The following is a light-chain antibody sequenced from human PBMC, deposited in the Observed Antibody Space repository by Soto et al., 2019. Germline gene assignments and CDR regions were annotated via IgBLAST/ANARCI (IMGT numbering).Light chain of an antibody. CDR1: QGIRNE. J-gene: IGKJ1*01. V-gene: IGKV1-6*01. Sequence: IQLTQSPSSISASVCGRGTSTCRAFQGIRNELSWFQQRPGNAPTLLISAASRLQSGVPSRFSGRGSGTDFTLTISSLQTEDLATYYCLQDYDYPRTFGQGTKVDIK. CDR2: AAS. CDR3: LQDYDYPRT.